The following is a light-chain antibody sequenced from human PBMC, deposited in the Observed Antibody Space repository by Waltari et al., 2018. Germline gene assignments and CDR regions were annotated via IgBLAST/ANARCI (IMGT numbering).Light chain of an antibody. J-gene: IGLJ2*01. CDR1: SGHTRYA. CDR3: QSWDTGINV. CDR2: LDSDGSH. V-gene: IGLV4-69*01. Sequence: QLVLTQPPSASASLGASVKLTCTLNSGHTRYAIAWHQQQPEKGPRFLMKLDSDGSHTKGDWIPDLFSGSSSGAERYLILSSLQSEDEADYYCQSWDTGINVFGGGTKLTVL.